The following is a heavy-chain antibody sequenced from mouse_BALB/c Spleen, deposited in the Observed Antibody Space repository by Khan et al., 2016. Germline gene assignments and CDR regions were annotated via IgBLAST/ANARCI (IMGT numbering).Heavy chain of an antibody. D-gene: IGHD1-1*01. CDR3: AEDYYGSNWFAY. V-gene: IGHV9-3*02. CDR2: INTNTGEP. J-gene: IGHJ3*01. Sequence: QIQLVQFGPELKKPGETVKISCKASGYTFTNYGMNWVKQAPGKGLKWMGWINTNTGEPTYAEEFKGRFAFSLETSARTAYLQINNLKNEDTATYFCAEDYYGSNWFAYWGQGTLVTVSA. CDR1: GYTFTNYG.